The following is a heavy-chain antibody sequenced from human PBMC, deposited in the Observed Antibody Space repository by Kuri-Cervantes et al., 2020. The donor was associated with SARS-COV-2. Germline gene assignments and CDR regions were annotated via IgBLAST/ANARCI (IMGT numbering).Heavy chain of an antibody. CDR2: IYPGDSDT. J-gene: IGHJ5*02. CDR1: GYIFTGYW. D-gene: IGHD2-2*01. Sequence: GESLKISWKCSGYIFTGYWFGWVRQMPGKGLEWMGIIYPGDSDTRYNPSFQGQVTISADKSISTSYLQWSSLKASDTAMYYCARRIVVVPAAIAGWFDPWGQGTLVTVSS. CDR3: ARRIVVVPAAIAGWFDP. V-gene: IGHV5-51*01.